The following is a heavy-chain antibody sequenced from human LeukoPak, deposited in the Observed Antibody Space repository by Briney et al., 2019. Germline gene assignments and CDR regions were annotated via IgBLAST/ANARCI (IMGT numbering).Heavy chain of an antibody. J-gene: IGHJ3*02. CDR1: GGSISRGGYY. CDR3: ARDAASDDAFDI. CDR2: IYYSGST. Sequence: SQTLSLTCTVSGGSISRGGYYWSWIRQHPGKGLEWIGYIYYSGSTYYNPSLKSRVTISVDTSKNQFSLKLSSVTAADTAVYYCARDAASDDAFDIWGQGTMVTVSS. V-gene: IGHV4-31*03. D-gene: IGHD6-25*01.